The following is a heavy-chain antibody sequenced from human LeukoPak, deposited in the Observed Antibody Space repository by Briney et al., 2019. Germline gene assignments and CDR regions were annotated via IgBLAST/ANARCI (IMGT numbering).Heavy chain of an antibody. CDR3: ARYCSSTSCYNAGAFDI. CDR1: GFTFSSYA. D-gene: IGHD2-2*01. Sequence: GGSLRLSCAASGFTFSSYAMSWVRQAPGKGLEWVANIKQDGSEKYYVDSVKGRFTISRDNAKNSLYLQMNSLRAEDTAVYYCARYCSSTSCYNAGAFDIWGQGTMVTVSS. CDR2: IKQDGSEK. J-gene: IGHJ3*02. V-gene: IGHV3-7*01.